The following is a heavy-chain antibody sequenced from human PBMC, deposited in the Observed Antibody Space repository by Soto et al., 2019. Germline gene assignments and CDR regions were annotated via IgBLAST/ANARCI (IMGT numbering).Heavy chain of an antibody. D-gene: IGHD3-3*01. V-gene: IGHV6-1*01. CDR1: GDSVSSNSAA. Sequence: SQTLSLTCAISGDSVSSNSAAWNWIRQSPSRGLEWLGRTYYRSKWYNDYAVSVKSRITINPDTSKDQFSLQLNSVTPEDTAVYYCARGLYYDFWCGLGRKCCGMDVWGQGTTVTVSS. CDR3: ARGLYYDFWCGLGRKCCGMDV. CDR2: TYYRSKWYN. J-gene: IGHJ6*02.